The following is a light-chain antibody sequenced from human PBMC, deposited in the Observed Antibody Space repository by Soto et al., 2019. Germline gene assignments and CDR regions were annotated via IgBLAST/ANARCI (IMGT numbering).Light chain of an antibody. CDR1: QGISSW. Sequence: DIQMTQSTSSVSASVGDRVTITCRASQGISSWLAWFQQKPGEAPRLLIYAASTLDRGDPSRFSGSGSGTDFTRPISTLQPEDFATYYCQQGNSFPLTFGGGTKVEIK. CDR3: QQGNSFPLT. CDR2: AAS. J-gene: IGKJ4*01. V-gene: IGKV1-12*01.